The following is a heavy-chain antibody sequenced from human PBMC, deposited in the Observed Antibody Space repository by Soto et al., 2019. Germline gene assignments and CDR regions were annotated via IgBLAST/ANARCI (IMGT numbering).Heavy chain of an antibody. J-gene: IGHJ6*03. Sequence: SETLSLTCAVYGGSFSGYYWSWIRQPPGKGLEWIGEINHSGSTNYNPSLKSRVTISVDTSKNQFSLKLSSVTAADTAVYYCARIYSSSWYNPPSYMDVWGKGTTVTVSS. D-gene: IGHD6-13*01. CDR3: ARIYSSSWYNPPSYMDV. V-gene: IGHV4-34*01. CDR1: GGSFSGYY. CDR2: INHSGST.